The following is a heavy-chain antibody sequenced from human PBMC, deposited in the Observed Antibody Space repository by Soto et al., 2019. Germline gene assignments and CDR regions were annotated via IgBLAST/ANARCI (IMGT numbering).Heavy chain of an antibody. CDR1: GGSLGTGDYY. V-gene: IGHV4-30-4*01. CDR2: ISYTGRA. J-gene: IGHJ4*01. Sequence: NPSETLSLTCTVSGGSLGTGDYYWNWIRQSPGRGLEWIGYISYTGRAYYNPSLMSRLTISIDTSNNQFSLKLTSVTAADTAIYYCARTYFYASGSSDYWGHGTTVTVS. CDR3: ARTYFYASGSSDY. D-gene: IGHD3-10*01.